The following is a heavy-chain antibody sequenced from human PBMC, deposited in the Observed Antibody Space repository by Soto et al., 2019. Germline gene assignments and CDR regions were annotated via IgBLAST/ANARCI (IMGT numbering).Heavy chain of an antibody. CDR3: ASRARSSSHYYGMDV. D-gene: IGHD6-6*01. V-gene: IGHV5-51*01. CDR2: IYPGDSDT. J-gene: IGHJ6*02. Sequence: ESLKISCKGSGYSFTSYWIGWVRQMPGKGLEWMGIIYPGDSDTRYSPSFQGQVTISADKSISTAYLQWSSLKASDTAMYYCASRARSSSHYYGMDVWGQGTTVTVSS. CDR1: GYSFTSYW.